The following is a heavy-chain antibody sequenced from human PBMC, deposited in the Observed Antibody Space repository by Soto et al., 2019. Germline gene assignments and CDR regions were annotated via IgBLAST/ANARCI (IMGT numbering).Heavy chain of an antibody. J-gene: IGHJ4*02. CDR3: AKDRKPLYYDILTGPSPPFDY. CDR2: ISYDGSNK. CDR1: GFTFSSYG. V-gene: IGHV3-30*18. D-gene: IGHD3-9*01. Sequence: GGSLRLSCAASGFTFSSYGMHWVRQAPGKGLEWVAVISYDGSNKYYADSVKGRFTISRDNSKNTLYLQMNSLRAEDTAVYYCAKDRKPLYYDILTGPSPPFDYWGQGTLVTVSS.